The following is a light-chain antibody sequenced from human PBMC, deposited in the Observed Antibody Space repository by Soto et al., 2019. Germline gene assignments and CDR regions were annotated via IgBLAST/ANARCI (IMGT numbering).Light chain of an antibody. V-gene: IGLV2-8*01. CDR2: EVS. CDR3: SSYAGNNIYV. Sequence: QSALAQPPSKSGSPGQSVTISCTGTSSVVGAYNYVSWYQQYPGKAPKLMISEVSRRPSGVPDRFSGSKSGNTASLTVSGLQPEDEADYYCSSYAGNNIYVFGAGTKVTVL. J-gene: IGLJ1*01. CDR1: SSVVGAYNY.